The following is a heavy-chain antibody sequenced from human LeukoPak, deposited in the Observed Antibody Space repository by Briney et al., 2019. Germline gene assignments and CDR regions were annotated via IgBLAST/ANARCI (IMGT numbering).Heavy chain of an antibody. CDR1: VFTFSSYA. CDR2: ISGSGGNT. D-gene: IGHD3-22*01. CDR3: AKDMYYDSSGPVFDY. V-gene: IGHV3-23*01. Sequence: GGSLRLSCAASVFTFSSYAMSWVRQAPGKGLEWVSAISGSGGNTYYADSVKGRFTISRDTSKNTLYLQMNSPRAEDTAVYYCAKDMYYDSSGPVFDYWGQGTLVTVSS. J-gene: IGHJ4*02.